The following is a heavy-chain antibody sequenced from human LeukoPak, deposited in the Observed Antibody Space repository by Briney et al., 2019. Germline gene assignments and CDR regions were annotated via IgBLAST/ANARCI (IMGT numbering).Heavy chain of an antibody. V-gene: IGHV3-21*01. CDR3: ARDWPTIAAAGTIPEYFQH. CDR2: ISSSSSYI. J-gene: IGHJ1*01. CDR1: GFTFSSYS. Sequence: GGSLRLSCAASGFTFSSYSMNWVRLAPGKGLEWVSSISSSSSYIYYADSVKGRFTISRDNAKNSLYLQMNSLRAEDTAVYYCARDWPTIAAAGTIPEYFQHWGQGTLVTVSS. D-gene: IGHD6-13*01.